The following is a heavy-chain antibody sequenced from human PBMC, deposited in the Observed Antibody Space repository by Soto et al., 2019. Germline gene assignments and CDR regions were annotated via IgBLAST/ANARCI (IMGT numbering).Heavy chain of an antibody. V-gene: IGHV1-2*04. CDR1: GYTFTGYY. J-gene: IGHJ6*02. CDR2: IHPNSGGK. D-gene: IGHD6-13*01. CDR3: ARAPSIAAAGTGRGTAIDYGMDV. Sequence: ASVKVSCKASGYTFTGYYMHWVRQAPGQGLEWMGWIHPNSGGKNYAQKFQGWVTMTRDTSISTAYMELSRLRSDDTAVDYCARAPSIAAAGTGRGTAIDYGMDVWGQGTTVTVSS.